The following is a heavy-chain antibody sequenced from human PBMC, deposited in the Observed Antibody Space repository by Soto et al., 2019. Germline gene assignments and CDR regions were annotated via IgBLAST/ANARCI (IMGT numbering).Heavy chain of an antibody. Sequence: SVKVSCKASGGTFSSYAISWVRQAPGQGLEWMGGIIPIFGTANYAQKFQGRVTITADESTSTAYMELSSLRSEDTAVYYCARHITMVRGVISSGVWFDPWGQGTLVTVSS. CDR2: IIPIFGTA. CDR1: GGTFSSYA. J-gene: IGHJ5*02. V-gene: IGHV1-69*13. D-gene: IGHD3-10*01. CDR3: ARHITMVRGVISSGVWFDP.